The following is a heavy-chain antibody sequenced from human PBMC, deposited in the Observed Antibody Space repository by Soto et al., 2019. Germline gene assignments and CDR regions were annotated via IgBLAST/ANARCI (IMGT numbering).Heavy chain of an antibody. D-gene: IGHD5-18*01. J-gene: IGHJ6*02. V-gene: IGHV4-31*03. CDR2: IYYSGIS. CDR3: ARNGYTYGMDV. CDR1: VCSTSSGGVY. Sequence: SETLSLTCTVSVCSTSSGGVYWSWIRQHPGKGLEWIGYIYYSGISYYNPSLKSRVSISLDTSRNQFSMTLNSVTAADTAVYYCARNGYTYGMDVWGQGATVTVPS.